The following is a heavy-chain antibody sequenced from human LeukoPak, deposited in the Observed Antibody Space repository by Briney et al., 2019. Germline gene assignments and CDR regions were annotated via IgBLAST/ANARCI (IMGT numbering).Heavy chain of an antibody. CDR3: ARDGRIVGATVRPIDY. Sequence: PGGSLRLSCAASGFTFSRYSMNWVRQAPGKGLEWVSSISSSSSYIYYADSVKGRFTISRDNAKNSLYLQMNSLRAEDTAVYYCARDGRIVGATVRPIDYWGQGTLVTVSS. CDR1: GFTFSRYS. V-gene: IGHV3-21*01. J-gene: IGHJ4*02. D-gene: IGHD1-26*01. CDR2: ISSSSSYI.